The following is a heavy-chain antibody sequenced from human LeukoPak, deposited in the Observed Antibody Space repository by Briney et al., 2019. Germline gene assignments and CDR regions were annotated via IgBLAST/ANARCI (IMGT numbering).Heavy chain of an antibody. CDR1: GGSFSGYY. Sequence: KPSETPSLTCAVYGGSFSGYYWSWIRQPPGKGLEWIGETNHSGSTNYNPSLKSRVTISVDTSKNQFSLKLSSVTAADTAVYYCARGSIVVVVAASGIGDYYYYGMDVWGQGTTVTVSS. D-gene: IGHD2-15*01. J-gene: IGHJ6*02. CDR2: TNHSGST. CDR3: ARGSIVVVVAASGIGDYYYYGMDV. V-gene: IGHV4-34*01.